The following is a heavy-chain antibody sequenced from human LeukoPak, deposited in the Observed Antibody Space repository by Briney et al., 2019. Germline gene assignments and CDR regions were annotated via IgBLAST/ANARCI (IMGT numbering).Heavy chain of an antibody. Sequence: SETLSLTCTVSGGSISTYYWSWIRQPPGKGLEWIGYIYSSGSTNYNPSLKSRVTISVDTSKNQFSLMLSSVTAADTAVYYCARRGTSSSLDFWGQGTLVIVPS. V-gene: IGHV4-59*08. D-gene: IGHD2-2*01. CDR3: ARRGTSSSLDF. CDR2: IYSSGST. CDR1: GGSISTYY. J-gene: IGHJ4*02.